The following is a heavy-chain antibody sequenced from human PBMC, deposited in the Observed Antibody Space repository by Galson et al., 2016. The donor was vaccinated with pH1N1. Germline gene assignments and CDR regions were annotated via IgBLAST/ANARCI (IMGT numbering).Heavy chain of an antibody. CDR1: GYTFTDYD. CDR3: ARGGDSSGGSCYDVFDY. J-gene: IGHJ4*02. Sequence: SVKVSCKASGYTFTDYDINWVQQGTGQGLEWMGWMNPNNDNTGYAQKFQGRVTMTRNTSISTAYMELSSLRSEDTAVYYCARGGDSSGGSCYDVFDYWGQGTLVTVS. D-gene: IGHD2-15*01. CDR2: MNPNNDNT. V-gene: IGHV1-8*01.